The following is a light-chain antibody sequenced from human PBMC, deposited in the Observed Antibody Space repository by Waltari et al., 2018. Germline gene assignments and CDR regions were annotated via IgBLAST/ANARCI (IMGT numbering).Light chain of an antibody. CDR3: SSYTSSTVV. J-gene: IGLJ2*01. V-gene: IGLV2-14*03. CDR2: DVS. CDR1: SRDVGGYNY. Sequence: QSALTQPASVSGSPGQSITISCTGTSRDVGGYNYVSWYQQPPGNAPKLMIYDVSNRPSGVSNRFSGSKSGNTASLTISGLQAEDEADYYCSSYTSSTVVFGGGTKLTVL.